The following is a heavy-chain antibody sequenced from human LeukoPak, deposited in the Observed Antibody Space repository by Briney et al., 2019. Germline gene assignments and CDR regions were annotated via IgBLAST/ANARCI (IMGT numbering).Heavy chain of an antibody. Sequence: ASVEVSCKASGYTFTDYFIHWVRQAPGQGLEWMGRIYPNRGGTNYAQRFQGRVTMTRDTSISTAYMELARLTSDDAAVYYCTRERMRDYGDQFDFWGQGTLVTVSS. V-gene: IGHV1-2*06. J-gene: IGHJ4*02. CDR1: GYTFTDYF. D-gene: IGHD4-17*01. CDR3: TRERMRDYGDQFDF. CDR2: IYPNRGGT.